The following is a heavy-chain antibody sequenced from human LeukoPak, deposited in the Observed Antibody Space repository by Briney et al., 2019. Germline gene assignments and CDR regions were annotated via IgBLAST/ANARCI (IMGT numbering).Heavy chain of an antibody. CDR2: IIPISGSA. V-gene: IGHV1-69*05. J-gene: IGHJ6*03. CDR1: GGTYSTYA. CDR3: PRGGGSSPTGYYYYCMDV. Sequence: SVKVSCKASGGTYSTYAISWVRQAPGQGLEWMGGIIPISGSAKYTQKFQGRVTITTDESTNTAYMELRSLRSEDTAVYYCPRGGGSSPTGYYYYCMDVWGKGTTVTVSS. D-gene: IGHD6-13*01.